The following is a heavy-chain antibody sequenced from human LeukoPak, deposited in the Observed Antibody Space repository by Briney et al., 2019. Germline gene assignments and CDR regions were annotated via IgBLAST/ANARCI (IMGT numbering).Heavy chain of an antibody. J-gene: IGHJ4*02. CDR3: FAGYYDSSGSYFDY. Sequence: GGSLRLSCAASGFTFSSYGMHWVRQAPGKGLEWVAVISRDGSNKYYADSVKGRFTISRDNSKNTLYLQMNSLRAEDTAVYYCFAGYYDSSGSYFDYWGQGTLVTVSS. D-gene: IGHD3-22*01. V-gene: IGHV3-30*03. CDR2: ISRDGSNK. CDR1: GFTFSSYG.